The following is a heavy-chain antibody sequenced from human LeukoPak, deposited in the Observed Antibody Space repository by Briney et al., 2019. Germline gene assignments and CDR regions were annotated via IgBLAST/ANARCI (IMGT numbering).Heavy chain of an antibody. D-gene: IGHD3-10*01. CDR3: GRNGGVFEM. Sequence: GGSLRLSCAASGFTFSSYGMHWVRQAPGKGLEWVAVIWYDGSNKYYADSVKGRFTISRDNAKNSLYLQMNSLRVEDTAVYYCGRNGGVFEMWGQGTMVSVSS. CDR1: GFTFSSYG. J-gene: IGHJ3*02. V-gene: IGHV3-33*01. CDR2: IWYDGSNK.